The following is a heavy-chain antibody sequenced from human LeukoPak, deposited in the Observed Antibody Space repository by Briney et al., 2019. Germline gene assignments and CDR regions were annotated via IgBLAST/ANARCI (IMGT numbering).Heavy chain of an antibody. D-gene: IGHD3-22*01. Sequence: GGSLRLSCAASGFTFSSYAMSWVRQAPGKGLEWVSVISGSGGSTYYADSVKGRFTISRDNSKNTLYLQMNSLRAEDTAVYYCAKTRYYYDSSGYSAFDYWGQGTLVTVSS. J-gene: IGHJ4*02. CDR1: GFTFSSYA. CDR2: ISGSGGST. V-gene: IGHV3-23*01. CDR3: AKTRYYYDSSGYSAFDY.